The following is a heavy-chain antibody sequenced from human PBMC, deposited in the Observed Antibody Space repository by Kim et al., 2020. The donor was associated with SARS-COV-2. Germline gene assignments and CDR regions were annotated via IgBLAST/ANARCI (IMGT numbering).Heavy chain of an antibody. J-gene: IGHJ5*02. Sequence: GGSLRLSCAASGFTFSDYYMSWIRQAPGKGLEWVSYISSSSSYTNYADSVKGRFTISRDNAKNSLYLQMNSLRAEDTAVYYCARVLPSYSSGWFPWFDPWGQGTLVTVSS. CDR3: ARVLPSYSSGWFPWFDP. V-gene: IGHV3-11*06. CDR2: ISSSSSYT. D-gene: IGHD6-19*01. CDR1: GFTFSDYY.